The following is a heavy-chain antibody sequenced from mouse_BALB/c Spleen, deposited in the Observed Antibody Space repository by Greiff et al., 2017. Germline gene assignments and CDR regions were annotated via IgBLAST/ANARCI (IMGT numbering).Heavy chain of an antibody. V-gene: IGHV7-3*02. Sequence: EVKVMESGGGLVQPGGSLRLSCATSGFTFTDYYMSWVRQPPGKALEWLGFIRNKANGYTTEYSASVKGRFTISRDNSQSILYLQMNTLRAEDSATYYCARGRDYDGFAYWGQGTLVTVSA. D-gene: IGHD2-4*01. CDR3: ARGRDYDGFAY. CDR2: IRNKANGYTT. CDR1: GFTFTDYY. J-gene: IGHJ3*01.